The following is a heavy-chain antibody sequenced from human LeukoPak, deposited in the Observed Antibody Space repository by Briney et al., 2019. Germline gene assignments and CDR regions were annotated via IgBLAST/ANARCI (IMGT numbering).Heavy chain of an antibody. Sequence: PGRSLTLSCAASGFTFSSYGLHWVRQAPGKGLEWVAVIWYDGSNKYYADSVKGRFTTSRDNSKNTLYLQMNSLRAEDTAVYYCAREYSGSYRKGYFDYWGQGTLVTVSS. D-gene: IGHD1-26*01. CDR1: GFTFSSYG. CDR3: AREYSGSYRKGYFDY. J-gene: IGHJ4*02. CDR2: IWYDGSNK. V-gene: IGHV3-33*01.